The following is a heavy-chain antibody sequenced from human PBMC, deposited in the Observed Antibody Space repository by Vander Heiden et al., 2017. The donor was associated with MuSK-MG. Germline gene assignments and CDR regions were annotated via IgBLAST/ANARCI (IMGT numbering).Heavy chain of an antibody. V-gene: IGHV3-20*04. D-gene: IGHD2-2*01. CDR3: ARDRQLPPRFDY. CDR1: GCTFDDYG. CDR2: INWNGGST. Sequence: EVQLVESGGGVVRPGGSLRLTCAASGCTFDDYGMSWVRQAPGKGLEWVSGINWNGGSTGCADSVKGRFTISRDNAKNSLYLQMNSLRAEDTALYYCARDRQLPPRFDYWGQGTLVTVSS. J-gene: IGHJ4*02.